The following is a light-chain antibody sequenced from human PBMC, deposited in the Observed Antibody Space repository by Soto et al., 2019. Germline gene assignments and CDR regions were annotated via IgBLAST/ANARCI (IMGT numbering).Light chain of an antibody. Sequence: DIQMAQSPSSLSASVGDRVTIACRASQSITKYVNWFQQKPGKAPKLLIYATSSLQSGVSSRFSGSGSGTDFTLTISSLPPEDFATYYCHHCYSAPLTFGGGSTVDIK. CDR1: QSITKY. CDR3: HHCYSAPLT. V-gene: IGKV1-39*01. CDR2: ATS. J-gene: IGKJ4*01.